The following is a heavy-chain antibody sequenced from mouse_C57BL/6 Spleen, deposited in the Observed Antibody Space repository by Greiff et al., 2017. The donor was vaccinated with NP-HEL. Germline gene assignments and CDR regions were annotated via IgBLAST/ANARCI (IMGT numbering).Heavy chain of an antibody. Sequence: EVKLQQSGPELVKPGASVKISCKASGYTFTDYYMNWVKQSHGKSLEWIGDINPNNGGTSYNQKFKGKATLTVDKSSSTAYMELRSLTSEDSAVYYCARGLLRAMDDWGQGTSVTVSS. V-gene: IGHV1-26*01. CDR3: ARGLLRAMDD. J-gene: IGHJ4*01. CDR1: GYTFTDYY. CDR2: INPNNGGT. D-gene: IGHD1-1*01.